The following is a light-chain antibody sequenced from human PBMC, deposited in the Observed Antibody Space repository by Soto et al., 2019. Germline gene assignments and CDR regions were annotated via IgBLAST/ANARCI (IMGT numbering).Light chain of an antibody. V-gene: IGLV2-23*01. Sequence: QSVLTQPPSASGTPGQRVTISCSGSSSNIGSNFVYWYQQHPGKAPKLIIYEGTKRPSGVSNRFSGSKSGNTASLTISGLQAEDEADYYCCSHAGSGTLVFGGGTKLTVL. CDR3: CSHAGSGTLV. CDR1: SSNIGSNF. CDR2: EGT. J-gene: IGLJ3*02.